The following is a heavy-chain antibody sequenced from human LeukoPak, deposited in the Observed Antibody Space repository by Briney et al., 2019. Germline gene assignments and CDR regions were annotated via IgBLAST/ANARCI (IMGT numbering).Heavy chain of an antibody. V-gene: IGHV1-69*13. J-gene: IGHJ4*02. CDR1: GGTFSSYA. D-gene: IGHD3-9*01. CDR2: IIPIFGTA. Sequence: SVKVSCTASGGTFSSYAISWVRQAPGQGLEWMGGIIPIFGTANYAQKFQGRVTITADESTSTAYMELSSLRSEDTAVYYCARGRLRYLDWTRAYSDYWGQGTLVTVSS. CDR3: ARGRLRYLDWTRAYSDY.